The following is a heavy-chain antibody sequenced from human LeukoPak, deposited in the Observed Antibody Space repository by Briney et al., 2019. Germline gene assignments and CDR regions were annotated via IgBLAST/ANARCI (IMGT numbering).Heavy chain of an antibody. V-gene: IGHV1-69*04. CDR3: AREATVTTNYYYGMDV. CDR2: IIPILGIA. CDR1: GGTFSSYT. J-gene: IGHJ6*02. D-gene: IGHD4-17*01. Sequence: SVKVSCKASGGTFSSYTMSWVRQAPGQGLEWMGRIIPILGIANYAQKFQGRVTITADKSTSTAYMELSSLKSEDTAVYYCAREATVTTNYYYGMDVWGQGTTVTVSS.